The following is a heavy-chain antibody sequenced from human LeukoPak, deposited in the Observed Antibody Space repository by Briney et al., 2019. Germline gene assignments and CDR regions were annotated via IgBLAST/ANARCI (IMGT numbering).Heavy chain of an antibody. V-gene: IGHV1-2*02. CDR2: INPNSGGT. CDR1: GYTFTGYY. Sequence: ASVKVSCKASGYTFTGYYMHWVRQAPGQGLEWMGWINPNSGGTNYAQKFQGRVTMTRDTSISTAYMELSRLRSDDTAVYYCAREEVPYGSGSYYNNSDAFDIWGQGTMVTVSS. J-gene: IGHJ3*02. CDR3: AREEVPYGSGSYYNNSDAFDI. D-gene: IGHD3-10*01.